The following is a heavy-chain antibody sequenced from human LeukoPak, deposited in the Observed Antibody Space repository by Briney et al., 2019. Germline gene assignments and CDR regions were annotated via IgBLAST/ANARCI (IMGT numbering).Heavy chain of an antibody. D-gene: IGHD6-13*01. CDR1: GFTFSDYY. CDR3: TRGGGYGSSWYVGNFDH. CDR2: ISGSSNTI. V-gene: IGHV3-11*04. J-gene: IGHJ4*02. Sequence: GGSLRLSCTASGFTFSDYYLSWIRQAPGRGLEWVSYISGSSNTIYVANSLKGRFTISRDNAKNSLYLQMNILRAEDTAVYYRTRGGGYGSSWYVGNFDHWGQGALVTVSS.